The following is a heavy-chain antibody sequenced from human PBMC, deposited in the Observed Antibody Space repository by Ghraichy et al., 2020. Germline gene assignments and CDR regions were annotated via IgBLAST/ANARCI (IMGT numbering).Heavy chain of an antibody. J-gene: IGHJ4*02. D-gene: IGHD6-6*01. Sequence: GSLRLSCVASGFIFSNYAMAWVRKAPGKGLEWVSIISSSGETTYYADSVKGRFTISRDKDKNTLYLQLNSLRAEDTAVYYCAKGGRGSSYSNFDNWGQGILVTVTS. CDR3: AKGGRGSSYSNFDN. CDR2: ISSSGETT. V-gene: IGHV3-23*01. CDR1: GFIFSNYA.